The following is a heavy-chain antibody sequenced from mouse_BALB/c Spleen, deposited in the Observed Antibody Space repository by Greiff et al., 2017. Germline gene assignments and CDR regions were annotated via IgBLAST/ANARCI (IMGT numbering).Heavy chain of an antibody. CDR1: GFNIKDYY. V-gene: IGHV14-1*02. D-gene: IGHD2-1*01. CDR2: IDPENGNT. J-gene: IGHJ1*01. Sequence: VQLKESGAELVRPGASVKLSCKASGFNIKDYYMHWVKQRPEQGLEWIGWIDPENGNTIYDPKFQGKASITADTSSNTAYLQLSSLTSEDTAVYCCARNYPTHWYFDVWGAGTTVTVSS. CDR3: ARNYPTHWYFDV.